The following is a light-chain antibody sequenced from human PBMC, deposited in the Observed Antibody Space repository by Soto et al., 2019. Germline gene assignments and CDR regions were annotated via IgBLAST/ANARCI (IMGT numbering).Light chain of an antibody. CDR2: GAS. V-gene: IGKV3-20*01. CDR3: QQYGSSGT. Sequence: VMTQSPDTLSATPGERVSLSSRASQSVNHNLAWYQQKPGQAPRLLIYGASNRATGIPDRFSGSGSGTDFTLTISRLEPEDFAVYYCQQYGSSGTFGQRTKVDI. J-gene: IGKJ1*01. CDR1: QSVNHN.